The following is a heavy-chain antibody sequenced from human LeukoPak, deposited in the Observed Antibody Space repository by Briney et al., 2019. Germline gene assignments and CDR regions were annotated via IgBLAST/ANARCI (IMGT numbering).Heavy chain of an antibody. J-gene: IGHJ4*02. CDR1: GFTFSNYA. CDR3: VKGFVHPTYYFDY. V-gene: IGHV3-23*01. Sequence: GGSLRLSCAASGFTFSNYAMMWVRQAPGKRLEWVSSITGSGDGTYYADSARGRFTISRDNSENTLYLQLNSLRAEDTAVYFCVKGFVHPTYYFDYWGQGTLVTVSS. D-gene: IGHD3-10*01. CDR2: ITGSGDGT.